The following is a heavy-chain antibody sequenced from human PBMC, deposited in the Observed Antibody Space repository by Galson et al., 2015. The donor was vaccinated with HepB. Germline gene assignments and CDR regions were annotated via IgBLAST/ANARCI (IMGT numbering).Heavy chain of an antibody. Sequence: SLRLSCAASGFTFSSYSMNWVRQAPGKGLEWVAFIRYDGSNKYYADSVKGRFTISRDNSKNTLYLQMNSLRAEDTAVYYCAKDPQRAYDFWSGYPVGYYMDVWGKGTTVTVSS. D-gene: IGHD3-3*01. V-gene: IGHV3-30*02. CDR1: GFTFSSYS. CDR3: AKDPQRAYDFWSGYPVGYYMDV. CDR2: IRYDGSNK. J-gene: IGHJ6*03.